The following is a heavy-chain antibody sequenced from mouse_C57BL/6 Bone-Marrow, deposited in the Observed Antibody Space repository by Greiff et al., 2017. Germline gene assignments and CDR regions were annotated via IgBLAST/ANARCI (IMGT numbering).Heavy chain of an antibody. CDR2: IEPSDSYT. Sequence: QVQLQQPGAELVTPGASVKLSCKASGYTFTSYWMQWVKQRPGQGLEWIGEIEPSDSYTNYNQKFKGKATLTEDTSSSTAYMLLSSLTAEDSAVYYCAREDGKAWFAYWGQGTLVTVSA. V-gene: IGHV1-50*01. CDR1: GYTFTSYW. J-gene: IGHJ3*01. D-gene: IGHD2-1*01. CDR3: AREDGKAWFAY.